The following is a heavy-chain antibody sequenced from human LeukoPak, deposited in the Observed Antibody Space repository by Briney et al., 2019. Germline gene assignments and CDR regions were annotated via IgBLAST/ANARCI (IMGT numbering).Heavy chain of an antibody. D-gene: IGHD6-13*01. Sequence: PSETLSLTCTVSGDSISSGDYYWSWIRLPPGKGLEWIGYVYHSGTTYYNPSLRSRVTISVDRSENQFSLKLSSVTAADTAVYYCAKDRKAAGALGAFEIWGQGTMVTVSS. CDR3: AKDRKAAGALGAFEI. CDR2: VYHSGTT. V-gene: IGHV4-30-2*01. CDR1: GDSISSGDYY. J-gene: IGHJ3*02.